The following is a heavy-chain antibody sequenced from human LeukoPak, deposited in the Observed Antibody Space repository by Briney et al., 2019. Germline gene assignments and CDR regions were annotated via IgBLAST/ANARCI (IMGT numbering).Heavy chain of an antibody. Sequence: GASVKVSCKASGGTFSSYAISWVRQAPGQGLEWMGGFDPEDGETIYAQKFQGRVTMTEDTSTDTAYMELSSLRSEDTAVYYCATGRVGGGLSDAFDIWGQGTMVTVSS. D-gene: IGHD2-15*01. CDR1: GGTFSSYA. V-gene: IGHV1-24*01. CDR3: ATGRVGGGLSDAFDI. CDR2: FDPEDGET. J-gene: IGHJ3*02.